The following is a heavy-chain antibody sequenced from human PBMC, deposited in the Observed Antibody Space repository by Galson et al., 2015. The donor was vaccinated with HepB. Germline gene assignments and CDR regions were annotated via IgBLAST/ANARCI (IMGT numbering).Heavy chain of an antibody. V-gene: IGHV1-8*01. CDR1: GYTFTSYD. J-gene: IGHJ3*02. Sequence: SVKVSCKASGYTFTSYDINWVRQATGQGLEWMGWMNPNSGNTGYAQKFQGRVTMTRNTSISTAYMEPSGLRSEDTAVYYCARTVGATTDAFDIWGQGTMVTVSS. CDR2: MNPNSGNT. D-gene: IGHD1-26*01. CDR3: ARTVGATTDAFDI.